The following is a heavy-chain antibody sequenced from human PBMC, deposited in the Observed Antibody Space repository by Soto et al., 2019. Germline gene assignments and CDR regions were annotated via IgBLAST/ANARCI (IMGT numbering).Heavy chain of an antibody. CDR2: ISNSGRGT. V-gene: IGHV3-23*01. CDR3: AKDALASYESWS. Sequence: GGSLRLSCAASGLTFSSYAMSWVRQAPGKGLEWVSHISNSGRGTKYADSVKGRFTISRDNSKNTLYRQMNSLRAEDTAIYDCAKDALASYESWSWGPGTLVTVSS. D-gene: IGHD3-3*01. J-gene: IGHJ4*02. CDR1: GLTFSSYA.